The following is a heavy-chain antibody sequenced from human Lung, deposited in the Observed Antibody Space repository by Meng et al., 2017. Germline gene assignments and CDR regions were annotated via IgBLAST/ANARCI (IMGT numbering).Heavy chain of an antibody. V-gene: IGHV1-2*06. Sequence: QVQRVQSGAWVKHPGATVKVSCKPSGYTFTASWLHWVRQAPGQGLDWMGRIDPRSGDTQYAQKFQGRVTMTRDTSISTTYMELSRLRSDDTAVYYCVRDEDISAAGKLFGDYWGQGTLVTVSS. D-gene: IGHD6-13*01. CDR3: VRDEDISAAGKLFGDY. J-gene: IGHJ4*02. CDR1: GYTFTASW. CDR2: IDPRSGDT.